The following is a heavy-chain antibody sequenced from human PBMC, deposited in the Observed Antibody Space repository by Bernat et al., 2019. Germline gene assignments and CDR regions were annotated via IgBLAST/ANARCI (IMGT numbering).Heavy chain of an antibody. Sequence: EVQLVETGGGLIQPGGSLRLSCAASGFTVSSNYMSWVRQAPGKGLEWVSVIYSGGSTYYADSVKGRFTISRDNSKNTLYLQMNSLRAEDTAVYYCARGSTSGIAAVYYYYYMDVWGKGTTVTVSS. J-gene: IGHJ6*03. D-gene: IGHD6-13*01. V-gene: IGHV3-53*05. CDR2: IYSGGST. CDR3: ARGSTSGIAAVYYYYYMDV. CDR1: GFTVSSNY.